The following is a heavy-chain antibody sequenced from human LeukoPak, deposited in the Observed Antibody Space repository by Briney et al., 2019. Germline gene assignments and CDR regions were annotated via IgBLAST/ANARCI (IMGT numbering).Heavy chain of an antibody. Sequence: PGGSLRLSCAASGFTFSSYGMHWVRQAPGKGLEWVAVISYDGSNKYYADSVKGRFTISRDNSKNTLYLQMNSLRAEDTAVYYCARGVRTLSSGSDWFDPWGQGTLVTVSS. V-gene: IGHV3-30*03. CDR2: ISYDGSNK. CDR1: GFTFSSYG. CDR3: ARGVRTLSSGSDWFDP. J-gene: IGHJ5*02. D-gene: IGHD3-10*01.